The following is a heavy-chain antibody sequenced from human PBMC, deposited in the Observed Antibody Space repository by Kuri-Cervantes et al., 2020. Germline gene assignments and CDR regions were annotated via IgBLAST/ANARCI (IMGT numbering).Heavy chain of an antibody. D-gene: IGHD6-13*01. V-gene: IGHV5-51*01. J-gene: IGHJ4*02. CDR3: ARPGYSSSWYPFDY. CDR1: GYSFTSYW. Sequence: GESLKIFCKGSGYSFTSYWIGWVRQMPGKGLEWMGIIYPGDSDTRYSPSFQGQVTISADKSISTAYLQWSSLKASDTVMYYCARPGYSSSWYPFDYWGQGPRSPSPQ. CDR2: IYPGDSDT.